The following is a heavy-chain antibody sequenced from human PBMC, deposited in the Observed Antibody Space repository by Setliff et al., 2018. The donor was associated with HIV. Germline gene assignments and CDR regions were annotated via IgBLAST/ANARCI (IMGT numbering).Heavy chain of an antibody. CDR3: TRRRRAPGSEDLEAY. J-gene: IGHJ4*02. Sequence: GESLKISCKGSGYTFTSYWIGWVRQMPGKGPEWMGIVYPSDSSTEYSPSFQGQVTLSADRSINTAYLQWSSLKASDSAMYYCTRRRRAPGSEDLEAYWGQGTLVTVSS. D-gene: IGHD1-26*01. V-gene: IGHV5-51*01. CDR1: GYTFTSYW. CDR2: VYPSDSST.